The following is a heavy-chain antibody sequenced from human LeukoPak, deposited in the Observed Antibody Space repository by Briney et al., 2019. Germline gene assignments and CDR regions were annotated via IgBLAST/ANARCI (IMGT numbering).Heavy chain of an antibody. D-gene: IGHD4-17*01. Sequence: ASVKVSCKASGYTFTNYGIAWVRQAPGQGLEWMGWISIESGNTNYAQRVQGRVTMTRDTSTSTAYMELRSLRSGDTAVYFCARVGYGQPPAYWGQGTLVTVSS. J-gene: IGHJ4*02. CDR1: GYTFTNYG. V-gene: IGHV1-18*01. CDR2: ISIESGNT. CDR3: ARVGYGQPPAY.